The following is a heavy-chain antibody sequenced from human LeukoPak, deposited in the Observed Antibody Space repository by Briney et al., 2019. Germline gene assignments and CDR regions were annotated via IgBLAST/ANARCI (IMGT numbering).Heavy chain of an antibody. J-gene: IGHJ3*02. CDR3: ARGLFLSGYLDAFDI. V-gene: IGHV4-61*02. D-gene: IGHD3-22*01. CDR1: GGSISSGSYY. CDR2: IYSSGST. Sequence: SETLSLTCTVSGGSISSGSYYWSWIRQPAGTGLEWIGRIYSSGSTNYNPSLKSRVTISVDTSKNQFSLKLSSVTAADTAVYYCARGLFLSGYLDAFDIWGQGTVVTVSS.